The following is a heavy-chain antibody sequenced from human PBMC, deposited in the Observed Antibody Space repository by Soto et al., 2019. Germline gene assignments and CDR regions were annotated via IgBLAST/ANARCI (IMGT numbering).Heavy chain of an antibody. Sequence: LRLSCAASGFTFSDYTMNWVRQAPGKGLEWVSSISSTSGYVYYAGSVKGRFTISRDNAKNSLFLQMNSLRAEDTAVYYCTRTRYSAYDSLSWGQGTLVTVSS. CDR2: ISSTSGYV. J-gene: IGHJ5*02. CDR3: TRTRYSAYDSLS. CDR1: GFTFSDYT. D-gene: IGHD5-12*01. V-gene: IGHV3-21*01.